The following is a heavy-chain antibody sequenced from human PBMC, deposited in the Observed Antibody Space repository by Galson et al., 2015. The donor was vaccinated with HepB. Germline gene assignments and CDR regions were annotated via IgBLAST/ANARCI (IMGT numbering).Heavy chain of an antibody. CDR2: IIPIFGSS. Sequence: SVKVSCKASGGTSSTYGISWVRQAPGQGLEWMGGIIPIFGSSTHAQKFQGRVSITADESTSTVYMELRSLRSEDTAVYYCAREVSWGNYPYFDYWGQGTLVTVSS. D-gene: IGHD3-16*02. CDR1: GGTSSTYG. CDR3: AREVSWGNYPYFDY. V-gene: IGHV1-69*13. J-gene: IGHJ4*02.